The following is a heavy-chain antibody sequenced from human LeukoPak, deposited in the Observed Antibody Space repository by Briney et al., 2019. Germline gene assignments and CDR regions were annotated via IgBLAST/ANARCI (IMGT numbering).Heavy chain of an antibody. V-gene: IGHV4-38-2*01. J-gene: IGHJ6*03. D-gene: IGHD6-6*01. CDR2: IYQSGST. CDR1: SYSISNGYY. CDR3: ARQASSHYYTDV. Sequence: SETLSLTCDVSSYSISNGYYWGLIRQPPGKGLEWIGSIYQSGSTYYNPSLKSRVTISVDTSKNQFSLKLSSVTAADTAVYYCARQASSHYYTDVWGKGTTVTVSS.